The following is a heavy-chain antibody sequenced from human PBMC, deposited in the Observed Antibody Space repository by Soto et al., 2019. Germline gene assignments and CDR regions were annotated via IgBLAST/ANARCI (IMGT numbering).Heavy chain of an antibody. V-gene: IGHV3-30*18. CDR2: ISYDGSNK. J-gene: IGHJ4*02. D-gene: IGHD2-2*01. CDR1: GFTFSSYG. Sequence: AVGSLRLSCAASGFTFSSYGMHWVRQAPGKGLEWVAVISYDGSNKYYADSVKGRFTISRDNSKNTLYLQMNSLRAEDTAVYYCAKSGRPSSANAPFDYWGQGTLVTGSS. CDR3: AKSGRPSSANAPFDY.